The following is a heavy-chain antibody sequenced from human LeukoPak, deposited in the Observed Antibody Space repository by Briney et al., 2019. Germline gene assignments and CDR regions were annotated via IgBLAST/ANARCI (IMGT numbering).Heavy chain of an antibody. J-gene: IGHJ1*01. V-gene: IGHV4-61*02. CDR3: ARTYSSSWYSRSAEYFQH. D-gene: IGHD6-13*01. CDR2: IYTSGST. CDR1: GGSISSGSYY. Sequence: PSETLSLTCTVSGGSISSGSYYWSWIRQPAGKGLEWIGRIYTSGSTNYNPSLKSRVTISVDTSKNQFSLKLSSVTAADTAVYYCARTYSSSWYSRSAEYFQHWGQGTLVTVSS.